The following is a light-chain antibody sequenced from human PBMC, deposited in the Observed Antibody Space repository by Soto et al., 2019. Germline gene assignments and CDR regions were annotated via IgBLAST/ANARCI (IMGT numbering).Light chain of an antibody. Sequence: EIELTQSPGTLSLSPGEGATLSCRASETIDSIYLAWYQQKPGQGPRLLIYGASVRATGVPARFTRSGSGTYFTLTISRLEPEDFEVYYCQHPWTFGQGTKVEIK. V-gene: IGKV3-20*01. J-gene: IGKJ1*01. CDR2: GAS. CDR3: QHPWT. CDR1: ETIDSIY.